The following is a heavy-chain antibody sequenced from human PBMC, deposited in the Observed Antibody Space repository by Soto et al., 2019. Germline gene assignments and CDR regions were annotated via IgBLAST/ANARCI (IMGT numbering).Heavy chain of an antibody. D-gene: IGHD1-26*01. Sequence: SETLSLTCTVSGGSISSYYWSWIRQPPGKGLEWIGYIYYSGSTNYNPSLKSRVTISVDTSKNQFSLKLSSVTAADTAVYYCARGVGNWFDPWGQGTLVTVSS. CDR3: ARGVGNWFDP. J-gene: IGHJ5*02. V-gene: IGHV4-59*01. CDR1: GGSISSYY. CDR2: IYYSGST.